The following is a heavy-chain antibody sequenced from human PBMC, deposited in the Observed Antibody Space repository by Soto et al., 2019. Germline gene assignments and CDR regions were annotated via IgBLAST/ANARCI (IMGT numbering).Heavy chain of an antibody. V-gene: IGHV3-48*03. D-gene: IGHD3-22*01. J-gene: IGHJ6*02. CDR1: GFTFSSYE. CDR2: ISSSGSTI. Sequence: PGGSLRLSCAASGFTFSSYEMNWVRQAPGKGLEWVSYISSSGSTIYYADSVKGRFTISRDNAKNSLYLQMNSLRAEGTAVYYCARDYYDSSYYGMDVWGQGTTVTVSS. CDR3: ARDYYDSSYYGMDV.